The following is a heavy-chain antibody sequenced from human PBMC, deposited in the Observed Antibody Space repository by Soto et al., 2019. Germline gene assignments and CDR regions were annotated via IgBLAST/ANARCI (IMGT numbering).Heavy chain of an antibody. J-gene: IGHJ3*02. D-gene: IGHD3-3*01. Sequence: QVQLVQSGAEVKKPGASVKVSCKASGYTFTSYAMHWVRQAPGQRLEWMGWINAGNGNTKYSQKFQGRVTITRDTSASTAYMELSSLRSEDTAVYYCARDGGGDFWSGPHSRDAFDIWGQGTMVTVSS. CDR3: ARDGGGDFWSGPHSRDAFDI. CDR1: GYTFTSYA. V-gene: IGHV1-3*01. CDR2: INAGNGNT.